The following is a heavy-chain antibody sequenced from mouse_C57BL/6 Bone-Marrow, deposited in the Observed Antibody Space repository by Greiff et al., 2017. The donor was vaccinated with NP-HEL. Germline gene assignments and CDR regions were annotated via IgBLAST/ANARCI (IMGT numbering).Heavy chain of an antibody. V-gene: IGHV1-52*01. D-gene: IGHD1-1*01. CDR2: IDPSDSET. J-gene: IGHJ3*01. CDR1: GYTFTSYW. CDR3: ARGYYGSSPFAY. Sequence: VQLQQPGAELVRPGSSVKLSCKASGYTFTSYWMHWVKQRPIQGLEWIGNIDPSDSETHYNQKFKDKATLTVDKSSSTAYMQLSSLTSEDSAVYYCARGYYGSSPFAYWGQETLVTVSA.